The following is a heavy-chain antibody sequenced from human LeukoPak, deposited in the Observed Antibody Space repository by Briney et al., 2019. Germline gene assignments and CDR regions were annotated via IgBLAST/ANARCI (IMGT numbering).Heavy chain of an antibody. Sequence: SETLSLTCTVSGGSISSSSYYWGWIRQPPGKGLEWIGSIYYSGSTYYNPSLKSRVTISVDTSKNQFSLKLSSVTAADTAVYYSARQRVASGGYYYYYMDVWGKGTTVTVSS. V-gene: IGHV4-39*01. J-gene: IGHJ6*03. CDR1: GGSISSSSYY. CDR2: IYYSGST. CDR3: ARQRVASGGYYYYYMDV. D-gene: IGHD3-16*01.